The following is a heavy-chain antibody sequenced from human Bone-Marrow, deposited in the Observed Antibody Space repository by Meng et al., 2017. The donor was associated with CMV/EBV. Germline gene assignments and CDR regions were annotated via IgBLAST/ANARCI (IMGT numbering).Heavy chain of an antibody. J-gene: IGHJ6*02. D-gene: IGHD3-22*01. CDR1: GYSFTGYY. Sequence: ASVKVSCKTSGYSFTGYYIHWVRQAPGQGLEWMGWINPNSAGTNYAQKFQGRVTMTRDTSIRTAYMELIRLTSDDTAVYYCARDMGYYYDSSGSDLDYYYGMDVWGQGTTVTVSS. CDR2: INPNSAGT. V-gene: IGHV1-2*02. CDR3: ARDMGYYYDSSGSDLDYYYGMDV.